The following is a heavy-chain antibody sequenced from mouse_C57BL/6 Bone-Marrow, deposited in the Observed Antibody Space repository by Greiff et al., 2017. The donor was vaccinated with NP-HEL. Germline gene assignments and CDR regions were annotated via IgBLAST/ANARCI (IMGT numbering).Heavy chain of an antibody. D-gene: IGHD2-3*01. J-gene: IGHJ3*01. CDR3: ARDGIYDGYYGFAY. CDR1: GFTFSDYY. Sequence: DVHLVESEGGLVQPGSSMKLSCTASGFTFSDYYMAWVRQVPEKGLEWVANINYDGSSTYYLDSLKSRFIISRDNAKNILYLQMSSLKSEDTATYYCARDGIYDGYYGFAYWGQGTLVTVSA. CDR2: INYDGSST. V-gene: IGHV5-16*01.